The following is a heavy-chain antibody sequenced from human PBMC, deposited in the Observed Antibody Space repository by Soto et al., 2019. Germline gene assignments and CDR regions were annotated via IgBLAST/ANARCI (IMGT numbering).Heavy chain of an antibody. J-gene: IGHJ4*02. CDR3: AKPSRITIFGVVTYDFDY. D-gene: IGHD3-3*01. V-gene: IGHV3-23*01. CDR1: GFTFSSYA. Sequence: GGSLRLSCAASGFTFSSYAMSWVRQAPGKGLEWVSAISGSGGSTYYTDSVKGRFTISRDNSKNTLYLQMNSLRAEDTAVYYCAKPSRITIFGVVTYDFDYWGQGTLVTVSS. CDR2: ISGSGGST.